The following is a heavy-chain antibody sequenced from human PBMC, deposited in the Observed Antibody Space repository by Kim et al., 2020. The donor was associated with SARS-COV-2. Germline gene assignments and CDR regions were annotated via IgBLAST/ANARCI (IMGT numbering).Heavy chain of an antibody. J-gene: IGHJ6*02. CDR1: GYTFTGYY. V-gene: IGHV1-2*02. CDR3: ARDRVYPSGDPTSGYLDYYYYGMDV. Sequence: ASVKVSCKASGYTFTGYYMHWVRQAPGQGLEWMGWINPNSGGTHYAQKFQGRVTMTRDTSISTAYMELSRLRSDDTAVYYCARDRVYPSGDPTSGYLDYYYYGMDVWGQGTTVTVSS. CDR2: INPNSGGT. D-gene: IGHD3-10*01.